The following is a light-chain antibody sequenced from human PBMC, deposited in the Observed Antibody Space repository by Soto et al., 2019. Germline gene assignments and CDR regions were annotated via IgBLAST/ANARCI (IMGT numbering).Light chain of an antibody. Sequence: ALTQPASVSGSPGQSITISCTGTSSDVGGYDYVSWYQLHPGKAPKLMVFEVSNRPSGVSCRFSGSKSGNTASLTISGLQAEDEADYFCSSYSISTAYLFGTGTKVTVL. CDR2: EVS. CDR1: SSDVGGYDY. J-gene: IGLJ1*01. V-gene: IGLV2-14*01. CDR3: SSYSISTAYL.